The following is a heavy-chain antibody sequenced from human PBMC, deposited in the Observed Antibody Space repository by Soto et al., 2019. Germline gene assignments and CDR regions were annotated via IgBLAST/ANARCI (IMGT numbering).Heavy chain of an antibody. CDR3: ARDLKDSRGWNAFDH. CDR2: IWYDGSNK. Sequence: QVQLVESGGGVVQPGRSLSLSCAASGFTFSNYGMYWVRQAPGKGLEWVAIIWYDGSNKYYADSVKGRFTISRDNSKKQLYLQMNSLRAEETAVYYCARDLKDSRGWNAFDHWGQGTLVTVSS. D-gene: IGHD3-22*01. J-gene: IGHJ4*02. CDR1: GFTFSNYG. V-gene: IGHV3-33*01.